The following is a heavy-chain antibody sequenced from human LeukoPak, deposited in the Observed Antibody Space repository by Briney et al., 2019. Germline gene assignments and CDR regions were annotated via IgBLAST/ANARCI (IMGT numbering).Heavy chain of an antibody. CDR1: GFTFSSYN. D-gene: IGHD3-3*02. CDR2: ISTTSSTI. V-gene: IGHV3-48*04. J-gene: IGHJ5*02. Sequence: GGSLRLSCAASGFTFSSYNMNWVRQAPGKGLEWVSYISTTSSTIYYADSVKGRFTISRDNAKNSLYLQMNSLRAEDTAVYYCARAKVLSWGPSGGTFDPWGQGTLVIVSS. CDR3: ARAKVLSWGPSGGTFDP.